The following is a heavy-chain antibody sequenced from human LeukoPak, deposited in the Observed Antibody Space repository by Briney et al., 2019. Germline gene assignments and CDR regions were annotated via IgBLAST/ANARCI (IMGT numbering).Heavy chain of an antibody. Sequence: NSSETLSLTCAVPGDSFSSSNFYWGWIRQPPGKGLEWIGSISYSGTTYYNPSLKSRVTISVDKSKNQFSLNLSSVTAADTAVYYCARSRDWSVFWGHGTMVTVSS. V-gene: IGHV4-39*01. CDR1: GDSFSSSNFY. J-gene: IGHJ3*01. CDR3: ARSRDWSVF. D-gene: IGHD3-9*01. CDR2: ISYSGTT.